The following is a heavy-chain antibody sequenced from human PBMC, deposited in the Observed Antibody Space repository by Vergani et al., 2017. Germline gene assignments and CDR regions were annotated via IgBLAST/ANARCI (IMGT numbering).Heavy chain of an antibody. CDR3: ARGPGRPGYCSGGSCYGNWFDP. CDR2: IYYRGST. V-gene: IGHV4-59*01. Sequence: QVQLQESGPGLVKPSETLSPTCTVPGVPISSYYCSWIRQPPGKGLELIGYIYYRGSTNYNPSLKSRVTISVDTSKNQFSLKLSSVTAADTAVYYCARGPGRPGYCSGGSCYGNWFDPWGQGTLVAVSS. D-gene: IGHD2-15*01. CDR1: GVPISSYY. J-gene: IGHJ5*02.